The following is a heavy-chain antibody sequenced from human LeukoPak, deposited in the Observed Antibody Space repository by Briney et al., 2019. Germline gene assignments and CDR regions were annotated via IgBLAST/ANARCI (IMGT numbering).Heavy chain of an antibody. CDR3: AKMSSGSYRNWFDP. V-gene: IGHV3-33*06. CDR2: IWYDGSNK. J-gene: IGHJ5*02. Sequence: HPGGSLRLSCAASGFTFSSYGMHWVRQAPGKGLEWVAVIWYDGSNKYYADSVKGRFTISRDNSKNTLYLQMNSLRAEDTAVYYCAKMSSGSYRNWFDPWGQGTLVTVSS. D-gene: IGHD1-26*01. CDR1: GFTFSSYG.